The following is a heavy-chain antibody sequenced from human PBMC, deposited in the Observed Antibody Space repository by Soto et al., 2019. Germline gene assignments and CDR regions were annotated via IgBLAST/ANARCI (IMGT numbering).Heavy chain of an antibody. CDR3: ARGLVVAAAYYGMDV. V-gene: IGHV4-34*01. Sequence: SETLSLTCAVYGGSFSGYYWSWIRQPPGKGLEWIGEINHSGSTNYNPSLKSRVTISADTSKNQFSLKLSSVTAADTAVYYCARGLVVAAAYYGMDVWGQGTTVTVSS. CDR2: INHSGST. CDR1: GGSFSGYY. J-gene: IGHJ6*02. D-gene: IGHD6-13*01.